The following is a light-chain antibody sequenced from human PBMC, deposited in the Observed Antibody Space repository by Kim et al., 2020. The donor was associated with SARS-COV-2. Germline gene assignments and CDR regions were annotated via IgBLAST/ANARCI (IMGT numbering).Light chain of an antibody. V-gene: IGKV3-20*01. Sequence: LSTVEMATLACSDSNSVISSHLAWYQQQPGQAPRLLIYGASTRATGITERFSGSGSGTDFTLTISRLEPEDFAVFYCQKYGSTWTFGQGTKVDIK. CDR3: QKYGSTWT. J-gene: IGKJ1*01. CDR1: NSVISSH. CDR2: GAS.